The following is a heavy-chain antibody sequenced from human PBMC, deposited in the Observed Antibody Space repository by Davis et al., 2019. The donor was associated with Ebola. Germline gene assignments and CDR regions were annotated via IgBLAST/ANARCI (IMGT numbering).Heavy chain of an antibody. CDR3: ARVSSRWYNWFDL. CDR2: IYHSGST. V-gene: IGHV4-38-2*02. Sequence: MPSETLSLTCTVSGDSINNYLWGWIRQPPGKGLEWIGSIYHSGSTYYNPSLKSRVTISVDTSNNQFSLRLTSVTAADTAVYYCARVSSRWYNWFDLWGQGTLVIVSS. J-gene: IGHJ5*02. D-gene: IGHD2/OR15-2a*01. CDR1: GDSINNYL.